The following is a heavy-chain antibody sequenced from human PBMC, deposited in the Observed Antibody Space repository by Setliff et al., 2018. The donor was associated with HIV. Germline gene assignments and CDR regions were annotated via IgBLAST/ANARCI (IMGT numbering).Heavy chain of an antibody. J-gene: IGHJ3*02. Sequence: GGSLRLSCRASGFTFGSHAMTWVRQAPGKGLEWISFITSTGINIYYTDSVKGRFTVSRDNARNSLYLQMDSLRVEDTAVYYCLGESSAAFDIWGQGTMVTVSS. V-gene: IGHV3-48*01. CDR1: GFTFGSHA. CDR3: LGESSAAFDI. D-gene: IGHD3-10*01. CDR2: ITSTGINI.